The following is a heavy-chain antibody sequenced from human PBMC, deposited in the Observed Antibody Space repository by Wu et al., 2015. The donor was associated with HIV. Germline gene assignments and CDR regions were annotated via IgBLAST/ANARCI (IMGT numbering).Heavy chain of an antibody. V-gene: IGHV1-2*02. CDR3: ARDELFRVDDAFDM. D-gene: IGHD3-10*01. CDR1: GYTSTGHY. Sequence: QVQLLQSGAEVKKPGASVKVSCQTSGYTSTGHYTHWVRQAPGQRPEWMGWMNPNSGGTTYAPKFQDRITMTRDTSTSTAYLEVRSLRSDDTALYYCARDELFRVDDAFDMWGQGTLVTVSS. CDR2: MNPNSGGT. J-gene: IGHJ3*02.